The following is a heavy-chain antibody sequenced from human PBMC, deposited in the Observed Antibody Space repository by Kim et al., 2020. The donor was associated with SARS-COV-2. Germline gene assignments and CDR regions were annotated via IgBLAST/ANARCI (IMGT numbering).Heavy chain of an antibody. J-gene: IGHJ6*02. V-gene: IGHV1-69*10. CDR1: GGTFSSYA. CDR3: AREFPRQYGGNSPYYYGMDV. D-gene: IGHD2-21*02. CDR2: IIPILGIA. Sequence: SVKVSCKASGGTFSSYAISWVRQAPGQGLEWMGGIIPILGIANYAQKFQGRVTITADKSTSTAYMELSSLRSEDTAVYYCAREFPRQYGGNSPYYYGMDVWGQGTTVTVSS.